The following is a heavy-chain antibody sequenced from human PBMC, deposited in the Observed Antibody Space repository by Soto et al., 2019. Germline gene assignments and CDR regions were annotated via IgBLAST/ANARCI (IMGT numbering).Heavy chain of an antibody. J-gene: IGHJ4*02. V-gene: IGHV4-59*08. CDR1: GGSISSYY. D-gene: IGHD3-9*01. CDR2: IYYSGST. Sequence: SETLSLTCTVSGGSISSYYWSWIRQPPGKGLEWIGYIYYSGSTNYNPSLKSRVTISLETSKSQFSLRLSSVTAADTAVYYCARLWGYDILTGYYEYYFDYWGQGILVTVSS. CDR3: ARLWGYDILTGYYEYYFDY.